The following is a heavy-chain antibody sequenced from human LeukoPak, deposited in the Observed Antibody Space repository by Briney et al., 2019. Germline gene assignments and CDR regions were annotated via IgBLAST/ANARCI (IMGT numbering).Heavy chain of an antibody. CDR2: ISYDGSNK. CDR3: ARVTLTGTGRGYFEY. D-gene: IGHD3-9*01. Sequence: PGGSLRLSCAASGFTLSSYGMHWVRQAPGKGLDRVPVISYDGSNKYYADSVKGRFTISRDNAKTSLYLQMNSLRAEDTAVYSCARVTLTGTGRGYFEYWGQGALVTVSS. CDR1: GFTLSSYG. V-gene: IGHV3-30*03. J-gene: IGHJ4*02.